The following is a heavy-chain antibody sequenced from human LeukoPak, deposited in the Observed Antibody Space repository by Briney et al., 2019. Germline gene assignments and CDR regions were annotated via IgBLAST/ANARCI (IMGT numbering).Heavy chain of an antibody. V-gene: IGHV1-46*01. J-gene: IGHJ3*02. CDR1: GYTFTSYY. CDR3: ARERVKIPRAFDI. CDR2: INPSGGST. Sequence: GASVKVSCKASGYTFTSYYMHWVRQAPGQGLEWMGIINPSGGSTSYAQKLQGRVTMTRDTSTSTVYMELSSLRSEDTAVYYCARERVKIPRAFDIWGQGTMITVSS. D-gene: IGHD2-21*01.